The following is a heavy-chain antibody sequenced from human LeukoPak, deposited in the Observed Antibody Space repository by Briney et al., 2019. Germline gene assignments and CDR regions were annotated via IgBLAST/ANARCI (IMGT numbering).Heavy chain of an antibody. V-gene: IGHV4-39*01. Sequence: SETLSLTCTVSGGSISTYYWSWIRQPPGKGLEWIGSIYYSGSTYYNPSLKSRVTISVDTSKNRFSLKLSSVTAADTAVYYCARQGYYYYMDVWGKGTTVTVSS. J-gene: IGHJ6*03. CDR3: ARQGYYYYMDV. CDR1: GGSISTYY. CDR2: IYYSGST.